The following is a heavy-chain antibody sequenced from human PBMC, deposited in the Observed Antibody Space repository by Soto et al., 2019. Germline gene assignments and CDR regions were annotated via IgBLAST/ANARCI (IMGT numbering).Heavy chain of an antibody. CDR3: ARTTVGRYYCYYGMDV. D-gene: IGHD3-16*01. Sequence: QVQLVESGGGVVQPGGSLRLSCAASGFTFSTYAMHWVRQAPGKGLEWVAVISYDGSNKYYADSVRGRFTISRDNSKNKLYLQMNCLRAEDTAVYYWARTTVGRYYCYYGMDVWGQGTTVTVSS. V-gene: IGHV3-30-3*01. CDR1: GFTFSTYA. J-gene: IGHJ6*02. CDR2: ISYDGSNK.